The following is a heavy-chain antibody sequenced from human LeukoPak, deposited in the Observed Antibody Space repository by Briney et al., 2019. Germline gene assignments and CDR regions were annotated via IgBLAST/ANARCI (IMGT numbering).Heavy chain of an antibody. CDR2: INHSGST. D-gene: IGHD1-26*01. CDR3: ARSLGRGATAFDY. Sequence: SETLSLTCAVYGGSFSGYYWSWIRQPPGKGLEWIGEINHSGSTNYNPSLKSRVTISIDTSKNQFSLKLSSVTAADTAVYYCARSLGRGATAFDYWGQGTLVTVSS. J-gene: IGHJ4*02. V-gene: IGHV4-34*01. CDR1: GGSFSGYY.